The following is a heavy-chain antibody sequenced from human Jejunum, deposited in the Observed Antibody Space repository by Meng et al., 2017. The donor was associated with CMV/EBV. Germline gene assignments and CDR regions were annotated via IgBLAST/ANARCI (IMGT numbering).Heavy chain of an antibody. Sequence: TVSGGSISSSSYYWVWIRQPPGTGLEWIGSIYYSGSTYYSPSLKSRVTISVDTSKNQFSLKLSSVTAADTAVYYCARHSSGQRPYFDYWGQGTLVTVSS. D-gene: IGHD3-22*01. CDR1: GGSISSSSYY. V-gene: IGHV4-39*01. J-gene: IGHJ4*02. CDR2: IYYSGST. CDR3: ARHSSGQRPYFDY.